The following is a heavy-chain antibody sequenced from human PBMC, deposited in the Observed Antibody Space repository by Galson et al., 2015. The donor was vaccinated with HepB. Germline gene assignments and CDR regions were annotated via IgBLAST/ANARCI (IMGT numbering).Heavy chain of an antibody. V-gene: IGHV3-30-3*01. J-gene: IGHJ4*02. CDR2: ISYDGNNK. CDR1: GFNFSSYT. CDR3: ARVEGGLRYYFDH. Sequence: SLRLSCAASGFNFSSYTMHWVRQTPDKGLEWVAVISYDGNNKYYADPVKGRFTISRDNSKNTLYLQMNSLGAEDAATYYCARVEGGLRYYFDHWGQGTLVTVSS. D-gene: IGHD1-26*01.